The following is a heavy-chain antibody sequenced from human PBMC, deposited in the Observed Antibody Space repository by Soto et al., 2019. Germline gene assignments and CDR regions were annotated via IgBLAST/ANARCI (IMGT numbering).Heavy chain of an antibody. J-gene: IGHJ4*02. CDR2: IYYSGST. D-gene: IGHD6-19*01. Sequence: SETLSLTCTGSGGSISSSSYYWGWIRQPPGKGLEWIGSIYYSGSTYYNPSLKSRVTISVDTSKNQFSLKLSSVTAADTAVYYCARHEAPSGWYFDYWGQGTLVTVSS. V-gene: IGHV4-39*01. CDR1: GGSISSSSYY. CDR3: ARHEAPSGWYFDY.